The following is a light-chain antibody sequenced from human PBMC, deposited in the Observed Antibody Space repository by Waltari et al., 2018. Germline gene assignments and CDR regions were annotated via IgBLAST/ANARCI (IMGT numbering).Light chain of an antibody. CDR1: GRDVGNFNS. V-gene: IGLV2-11*01. CDR2: DVT. J-gene: IGLJ3*02. CDR3: CSYAGIWV. Sequence: QSALTQPRPVSGSPGQSVTISCAGTGRDVGNFNSVSWYQQHPGKAPKLVIFDVTQRPSGVPDRFSGSKSGTSASLTVSGLQAEDEADYYCCSYAGIWVFGGGTKLTVL.